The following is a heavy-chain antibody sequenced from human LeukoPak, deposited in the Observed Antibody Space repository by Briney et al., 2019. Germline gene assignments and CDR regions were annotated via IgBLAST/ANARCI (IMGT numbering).Heavy chain of an antibody. D-gene: IGHD1-7*01. J-gene: IGHJ4*02. CDR1: GFTFSSYG. CDR2: IWSDATTK. CDR3: AREGPVPGTGPFDY. Sequence: GGSLRLSCAASGFTFSSYGMHWVRQAQGKRLEWVAVIWSDATTKYYADSVKGRFNISRDNSENTLYLQMNSLRAEDSAVYYCAREGPVPGTGPFDYWGQGALVAVPS. V-gene: IGHV3-33*08.